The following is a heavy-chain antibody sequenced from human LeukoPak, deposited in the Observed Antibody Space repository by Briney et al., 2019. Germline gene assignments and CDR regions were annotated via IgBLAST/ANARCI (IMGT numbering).Heavy chain of an antibody. CDR3: AGGVNYFDY. CDR2: INQDGSEK. V-gene: IGHV3-7*04. Sequence: PGGSLRLSCAASRLTLSSYWMSWVRQAPGKGLEWVANINQDGSEKYYVDSVKGRFTISRDNAKNSLYLQMNSLRAEDTAVYYCAGGVNYFDYWGQGTLSPSPQ. D-gene: IGHD4-23*01. J-gene: IGHJ4*02. CDR1: RLTLSSYW.